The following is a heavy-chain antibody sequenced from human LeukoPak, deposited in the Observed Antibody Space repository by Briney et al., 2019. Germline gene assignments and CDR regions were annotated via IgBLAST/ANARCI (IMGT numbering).Heavy chain of an antibody. Sequence: PGGSLRLSCAASGFTVSSNYMTWVRQAPGKGLEWVSVIYSGGGTFYADSVKGRFTISRDNSKNTMYLQMNSLRADDTAVYYCGRGPRVAGRGDDYWGQGTLVTVSS. D-gene: IGHD6-6*01. CDR3: GRGPRVAGRGDDY. CDR2: IYSGGGT. V-gene: IGHV3-53*01. CDR1: GFTVSSNY. J-gene: IGHJ4*02.